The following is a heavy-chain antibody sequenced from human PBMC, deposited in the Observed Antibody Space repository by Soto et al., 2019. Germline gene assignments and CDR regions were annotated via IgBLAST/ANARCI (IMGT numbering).Heavy chain of an antibody. V-gene: IGHV4-31*03. J-gene: IGHJ6*02. D-gene: IGHD3-22*01. Sequence: LSLTCTVSGGSISSGGYYWSWIRQHPGKGLEWIGYIYYSGSTYYNPSLKSRVTISVDTSKNQFSLKLSSVTAADTAVYYCARHPYDSSGPGYYYGMDVWGQGTTVTVSS. CDR3: ARHPYDSSGPGYYYGMDV. CDR1: GGSISSGGYY. CDR2: IYYSGST.